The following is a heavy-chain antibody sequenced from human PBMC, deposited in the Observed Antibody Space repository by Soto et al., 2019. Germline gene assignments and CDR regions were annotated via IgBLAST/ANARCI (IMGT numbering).Heavy chain of an antibody. CDR2: ISGSGGST. J-gene: IGHJ4*02. V-gene: IGHV3-23*01. D-gene: IGHD3-9*01. CDR3: ATKSPSPYYDILTGLDY. Sequence: EVQLLESGGGLVQPGGSLRLSCAASGFTFSSYAMSWVRQAPGKGLEWVSAISGSGGSTYYADSVKGRFTISRDNSKNTLYLQMNSLRAEDTAVYYCATKSPSPYYDILTGLDYWGQGTLVTVSS. CDR1: GFTFSSYA.